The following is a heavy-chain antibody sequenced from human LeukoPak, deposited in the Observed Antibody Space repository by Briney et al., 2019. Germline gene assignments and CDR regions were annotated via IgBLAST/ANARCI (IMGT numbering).Heavy chain of an antibody. J-gene: IGHJ4*02. CDR3: APAISWYSGSEGGY. D-gene: IGHD1-26*01. CDR2: INPNSGGT. V-gene: IGHV1-2*02. Sequence: ASVKVSCKASGYTFTGYYMHWVRQAPGQGLEWMGWINPNSGGTNYAQKFQGRVTMTRDTSISTAYMELSGLRSDDTAVYYCAPAISWYSGSEGGYWGQGTLVTVSS. CDR1: GYTFTGYY.